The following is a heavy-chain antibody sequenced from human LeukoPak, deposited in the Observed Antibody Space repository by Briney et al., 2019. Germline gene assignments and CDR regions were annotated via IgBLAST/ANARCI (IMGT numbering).Heavy chain of an antibody. J-gene: IGHJ4*02. Sequence: VASVKVSCKASGYTFTGYYMHWVRQAPGQGLEWMGWINPNGGGTNYAQKFQGRVTMTRDTSISTAYMELSRLRSDDTAVYYCASLWFGEFPSIDYWGQGTLVTVSS. CDR3: ASLWFGEFPSIDY. V-gene: IGHV1-2*02. D-gene: IGHD3-10*01. CDR1: GYTFTGYY. CDR2: INPNGGGT.